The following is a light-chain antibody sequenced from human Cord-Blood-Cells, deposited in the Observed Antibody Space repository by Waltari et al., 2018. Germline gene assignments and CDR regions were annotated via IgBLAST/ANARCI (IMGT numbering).Light chain of an antibody. J-gene: IGLJ3*02. CDR3: LLSYSGAWV. V-gene: IGLV7-46*01. Sequence: QAVVTQEPSLTVSPGGTVTLTCGSSTGAVTSGHYPYWFQQKPGKAPRTLIYDTSNRHSCTRARFSGSRLGGKAALTLSGAQPEDEAEYYCLLSYSGAWVFGGGTKLTVL. CDR2: DTS. CDR1: TGAVTSGHY.